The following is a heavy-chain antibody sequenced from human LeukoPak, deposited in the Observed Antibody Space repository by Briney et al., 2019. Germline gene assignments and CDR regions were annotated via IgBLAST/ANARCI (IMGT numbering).Heavy chain of an antibody. V-gene: IGHV1-69*13. J-gene: IGHJ4*02. CDR1: GGTFSSYA. CDR2: IIPIFGTA. D-gene: IGHD6-25*01. CDR3: ARVGGTLRLPDY. Sequence: SVKVSCKASGGTFSSYAISWVRQAPGQGLEWMGGIIPIFGTANYAQKFQGRVTITADESTSTAYMELSRLRSDDTAVYYCARVGGTLRLPDYWGQGTLVTVSS.